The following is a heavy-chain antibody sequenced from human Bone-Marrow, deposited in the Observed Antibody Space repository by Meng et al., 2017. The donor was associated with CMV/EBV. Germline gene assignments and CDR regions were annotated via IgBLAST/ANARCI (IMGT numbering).Heavy chain of an antibody. CDR1: GFTFSSYD. CDR3: ARGIVGATPLSDPLGY. J-gene: IGHJ4*02. V-gene: IGHV3-13*01. Sequence: GGSLRLSCAASGFTFSSYDMHWVRQATGKGLEWVSAIGTAGDTYYPGSVKGRFTISRDNAKNSLYLQMNSLRAEDTAVYYCARGIVGATPLSDPLGYWGQGTLVTVSS. CDR2: IGTAGDT. D-gene: IGHD1-26*01.